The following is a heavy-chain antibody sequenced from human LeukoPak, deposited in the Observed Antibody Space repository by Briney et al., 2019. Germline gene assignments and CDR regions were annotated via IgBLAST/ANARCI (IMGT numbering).Heavy chain of an antibody. D-gene: IGHD6-13*01. CDR2: VNLQGST. J-gene: IGHJ4*02. V-gene: IGHV4-4*02. Sequence: SGTLSLTCDVSGGSITQTNYWTWVRQPPGKGLEWIGEVNLQGSTNYNPSLKSRVTVSVDTSKNQFSLKVRSVTAADTAVYYCARQPLYSRTWSFDYWGQGTLVTVSS. CDR3: ARQPLYSRTWSFDY. CDR1: GGSITQTNY.